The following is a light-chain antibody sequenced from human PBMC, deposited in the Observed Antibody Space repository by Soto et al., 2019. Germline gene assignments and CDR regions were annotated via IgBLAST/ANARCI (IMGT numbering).Light chain of an antibody. Sequence: QSVLTQPASVSGSPGQSITISCTGTSSDVGGYNYVSWYQHHPGKAPKLMIYGVSNRPSGVSNRFSGSKSGNTASLTISGLQTEDEADYFCSSYTSSSTPYVFGTGTKVTVL. V-gene: IGLV2-14*03. CDR3: SSYTSSSTPYV. CDR2: GVS. CDR1: SSDVGGYNY. J-gene: IGLJ1*01.